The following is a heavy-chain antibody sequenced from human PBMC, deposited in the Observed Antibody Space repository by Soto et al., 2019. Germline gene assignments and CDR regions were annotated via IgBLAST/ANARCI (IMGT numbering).Heavy chain of an antibody. CDR1: GFAFSTYA. CDR2: ISNDGGSK. CDR3: AKRLGYCISNSCSDAFDI. J-gene: IGHJ3*02. Sequence: QVQLVESGGGVVQPGGSLRLSCAASGFAFSTYAMHWVRQAPDKRLEWVAAISNDGGSKNYADSVTGRFTISRDNSINTMYLQINSLRAEDTTVYYCAKRLGYCISNSCSDAFDIWGQATMVTVSS. V-gene: IGHV3-30-3*01. D-gene: IGHD2-2*01.